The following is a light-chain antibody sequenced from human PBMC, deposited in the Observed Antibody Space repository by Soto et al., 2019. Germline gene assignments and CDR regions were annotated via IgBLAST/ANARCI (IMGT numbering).Light chain of an antibody. J-gene: IGKJ2*01. CDR1: QGITTF. Sequence: MQITQSPSVVSASVGDTVTVTCRASQGITTFLAWFRQRPGRVPERLIYGASSLQSGVPSRFSGRGSGTEFTLTISSMQPEDFGIYYCLQHNSYPYTFGPGTKVDIK. CDR3: LQHNSYPYT. V-gene: IGKV1-17*03. CDR2: GAS.